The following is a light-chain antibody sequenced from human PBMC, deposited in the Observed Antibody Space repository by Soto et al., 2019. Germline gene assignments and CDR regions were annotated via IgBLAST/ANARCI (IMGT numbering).Light chain of an antibody. J-gene: IGLJ1*01. V-gene: IGLV2-8*01. CDR2: EVS. CDR1: SSDVGGYNY. CDR3: SSYAGSNDYV. Sequence: QSVLTQPPSASGSPGQSVTISCTGTSSDVGGYNYVSWYQQHPGKAPKLMIYEVSKRPSGVPDRFSGSKSGNTASLTVSGLQAEDEADYYCSSYAGSNDYVFGPGIKVAVL.